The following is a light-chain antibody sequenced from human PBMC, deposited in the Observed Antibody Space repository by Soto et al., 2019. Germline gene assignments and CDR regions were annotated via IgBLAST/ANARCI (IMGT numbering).Light chain of an antibody. CDR2: DAS. J-gene: IGKJ1*01. CDR1: QSVGTF. Sequence: EIVLTQSPATLSLSPGERATLSCRASQSVGTFFAWYQQKPGQAPRLLIYDASNRATGIPARFSGRGSGTDFTLTISSPEPEDFAVYYCQQCYNWPQWTFGQGTKVEIK. V-gene: IGKV3-11*01. CDR3: QQCYNWPQWT.